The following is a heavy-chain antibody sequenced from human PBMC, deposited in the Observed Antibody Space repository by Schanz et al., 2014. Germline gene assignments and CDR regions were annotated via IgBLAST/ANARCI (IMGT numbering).Heavy chain of an antibody. CDR1: GFTFSGNA. D-gene: IGHD1-1*01. CDR2: VSDDGNKK. V-gene: IGHV3-30*18. CDR3: AKDMDDTYFDY. Sequence: QVHLMESGGGVVQPGRSLRLSCAASGFTFSGNAMHWVRQAPGKGLEWVAVVSDDGNKKYYADSVKGRFTISRDNSKNTLYLQVNGLRGEDTAVYYCAKDMDDTYFDYWGQGIMVTVSS. J-gene: IGHJ4*02.